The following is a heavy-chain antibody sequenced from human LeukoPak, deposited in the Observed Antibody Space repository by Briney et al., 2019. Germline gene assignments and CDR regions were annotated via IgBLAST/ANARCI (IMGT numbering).Heavy chain of an antibody. CDR2: ISYDGSNK. J-gene: IGHJ6*04. V-gene: IGHV3-30*18. Sequence: PGGSLRLSCAASGFTFSSYGMHWVRQAPGKGLEWVAVISYDGSNKYSADPVKGRFTISRANSQTTLYLQMNSLRAEDTAVYYCAKDLTVTTFAYYYYYGMDVWGKGTTVTVSS. D-gene: IGHD4-17*01. CDR1: GFTFSSYG. CDR3: AKDLTVTTFAYYYYYGMDV.